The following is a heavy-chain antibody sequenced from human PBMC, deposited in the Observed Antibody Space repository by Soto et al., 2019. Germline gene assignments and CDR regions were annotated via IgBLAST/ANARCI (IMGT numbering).Heavy chain of an antibody. CDR1: GFTVSSNY. V-gene: IGHV3-66*01. J-gene: IGHJ3*02. D-gene: IGHD6-19*01. CDR3: ARETPGRIAVAGTTVAFDI. CDR2: IYSGGST. Sequence: PGGSLRLSCAASGFTVSSNYMSWVRQAPGKGLEWVSVIYSGGSTYYADSVKGRFTISRDNSKNTLYLQMNSLRAEDTAVYYCARETPGRIAVAGTTVAFDIWGQGTMVTVSS.